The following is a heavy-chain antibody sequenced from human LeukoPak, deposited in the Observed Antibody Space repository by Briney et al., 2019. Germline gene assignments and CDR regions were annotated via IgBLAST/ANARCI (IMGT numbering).Heavy chain of an antibody. CDR1: GGSFSGYY. CDR3: ARGRWFDL. Sequence: PSETLSLTCAVYGGSFSGYYWSWIRQPPGKGLEWIGEINHSGSTNYNPSLKSRVTISVDTSKNQFSLKLSSVTAADTAVYYCARGRWFDLWGQGTLVTVSS. J-gene: IGHJ5*02. V-gene: IGHV4-34*01. CDR2: INHSGST.